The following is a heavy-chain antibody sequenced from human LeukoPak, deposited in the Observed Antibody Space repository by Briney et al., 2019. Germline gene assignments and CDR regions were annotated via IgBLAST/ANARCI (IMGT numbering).Heavy chain of an antibody. J-gene: IGHJ4*02. CDR2: ISSSSSYI. Sequence: GGSLRLSCAASGFTFSSYSMNWVRQAPGKGLEWVSSISSSSSYIYYADSVKGRFTISRDNAKNSLYLQMNSLRAEDTAVYYCARVVFVGGIAAAGILLDYWGQGTLVTVSS. V-gene: IGHV3-21*01. CDR1: GFTFSSYS. D-gene: IGHD6-13*01. CDR3: ARVVFVGGIAAAGILLDY.